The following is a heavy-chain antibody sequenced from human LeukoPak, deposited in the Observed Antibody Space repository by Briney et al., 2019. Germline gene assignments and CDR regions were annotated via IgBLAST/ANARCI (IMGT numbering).Heavy chain of an antibody. CDR1: GFTFSSYW. D-gene: IGHD6-6*01. CDR3: AREIIAARPWHAFDI. Sequence: PGGSLRLSCAASGFTFSSYWMSWVRQAPGKGLEWVANIKQDGSEKYYVDSVKGRFTISRDNAKNSLYLQMNSLRAEDTAVYYCAREIIAARPWHAFDIWGQGTMVTVSS. J-gene: IGHJ3*02. CDR2: IKQDGSEK. V-gene: IGHV3-7*01.